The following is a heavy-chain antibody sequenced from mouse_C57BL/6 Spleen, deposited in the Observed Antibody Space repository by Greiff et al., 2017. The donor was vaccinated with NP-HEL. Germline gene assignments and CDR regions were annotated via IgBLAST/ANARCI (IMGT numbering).Heavy chain of an antibody. Sequence: EVMLVESGGGLVKPGGSLKLSCAASGFTFSDYGMHWVRQAPEKGLEWVAYISSGSSTIYYADTVKGRFTISRDNAKNTLFLQMTSLRSEDTAMYYCARPSQLGDYFDYWGQGTTLTVSS. CDR1: GFTFSDYG. J-gene: IGHJ2*01. D-gene: IGHD4-1*02. CDR3: ARPSQLGDYFDY. CDR2: ISSGSSTI. V-gene: IGHV5-17*01.